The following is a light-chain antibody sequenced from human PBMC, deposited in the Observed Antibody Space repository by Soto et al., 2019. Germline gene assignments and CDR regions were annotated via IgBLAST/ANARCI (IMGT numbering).Light chain of an antibody. J-gene: IGKJ1*01. V-gene: IGKV1-5*03. CDR1: QSINSW. CDR2: RAS. Sequence: EIRITHSPSTLSASVGDRVSLTCRASQSINSWLAWYQQRRGKAPKLLIHRASSLESGIPYRFSGSGSGTEFTLTISRLQPDDFATYYCQQYNSYSWTFGQGTKVDI. CDR3: QQYNSYSWT.